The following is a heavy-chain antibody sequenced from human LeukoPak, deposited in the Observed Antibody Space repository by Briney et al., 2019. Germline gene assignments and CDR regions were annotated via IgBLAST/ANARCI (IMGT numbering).Heavy chain of an antibody. D-gene: IGHD1-26*01. CDR3: ARRPGVVAALNEDYFDY. V-gene: IGHV4-30-4*01. CDR1: GGSVSSGDYY. Sequence: KPSETLSLTCTVSGGSVSSGDYYWSWIRQSPGEGLEWIGYIYHSGTTYYNPSLKNRVTISMDTSKNQFSLKLRFVTAADTAVYYCARRPGVVAALNEDYFDYWGQGTLVTVSS. J-gene: IGHJ4*02. CDR2: IYHSGTT.